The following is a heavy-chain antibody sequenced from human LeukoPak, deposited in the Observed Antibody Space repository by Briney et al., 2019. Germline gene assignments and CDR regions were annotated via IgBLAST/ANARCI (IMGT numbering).Heavy chain of an antibody. CDR1: GFTFSSYG. CDR2: ISYDGSNK. CDR3: AKVHCGGDCLPNDY. V-gene: IGHV3-30*18. J-gene: IGHJ4*02. Sequence: GGSLRLSCAASGFTFSSYGMHWVRQAPGKGLEWVAVISYDGSNKYYADSVKGRFTISRDNSKNTLYLQMNSLRAEDTAVYYCAKVHCGGDCLPNDYWGQGTLVTVSS. D-gene: IGHD2-21*02.